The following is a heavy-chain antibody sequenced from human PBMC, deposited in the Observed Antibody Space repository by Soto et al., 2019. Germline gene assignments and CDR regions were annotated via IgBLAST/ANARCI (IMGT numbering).Heavy chain of an antibody. D-gene: IGHD3-10*01. CDR2: ISYDGSNK. CDR1: GFTFSSYG. V-gene: IGHV3-30*18. Sequence: GGSLRLSCAASGFTFSSYGMHWVRQAPGKGLEWVAVISYDGSNKYYADSVKGRFTISRDNSKNTLYLQMNSLRAEDTAVYYCANGRFGELSSEFDYWGQGTLVTVSS. J-gene: IGHJ4*02. CDR3: ANGRFGELSSEFDY.